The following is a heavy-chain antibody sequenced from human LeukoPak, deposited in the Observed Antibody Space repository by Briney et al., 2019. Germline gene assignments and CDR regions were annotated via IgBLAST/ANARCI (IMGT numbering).Heavy chain of an antibody. V-gene: IGHV4-34*01. J-gene: IGHJ4*02. CDR1: GGSFSGYY. D-gene: IGHD6-6*01. CDR2: INHSGST. Sequence: SETLSLTCAVYGGSFSGYYWSWIRQPPGKGLEWIGEINHSGSTNYNPSLKSRVTISVDTSKNQFSLKLSSVTAADTAVYYCARGPLRVIFNYIAARVYFDYWGQGTLVTVSS. CDR3: ARGPLRVIFNYIAARVYFDY.